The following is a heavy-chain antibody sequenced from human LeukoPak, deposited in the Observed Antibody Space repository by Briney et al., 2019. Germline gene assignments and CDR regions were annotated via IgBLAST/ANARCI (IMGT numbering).Heavy chain of an antibody. CDR2: ISYDGSKK. J-gene: IGHJ4*02. CDR1: GFTFNSYG. V-gene: IGHV3-30-3*01. CDR3: AIELSGRYSYDY. Sequence: GGSLRLSCAPSGFTFNSYGMHWVRQAAGKGLEWVAVISYDGSKKYYADSVKGRFSISRDNSKSTLNLQMNSLRAEDRAGYYFAIELSGRYSYDYWGQGALVTVSS. D-gene: IGHD1-26*01.